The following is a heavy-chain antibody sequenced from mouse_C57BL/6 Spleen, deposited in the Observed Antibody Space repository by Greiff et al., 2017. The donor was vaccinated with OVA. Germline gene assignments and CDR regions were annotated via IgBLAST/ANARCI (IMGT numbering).Heavy chain of an antibody. CDR2: IDPETGGT. CDR3: TRKSYYYGSSGFAY. CDR1: GYTFTDYE. V-gene: IGHV1-15*01. Sequence: QVQLKESGAELVRPGASVTLSCKASGYTFTDYEMHWVKQTPVHGLEWIGAIDPETGGTAYNQKFKGKAILTADKSSSTAYMELRSLTSEDSAVYYCTRKSYYYGSSGFAYWGQGTLVTVSA. J-gene: IGHJ3*01. D-gene: IGHD1-1*01.